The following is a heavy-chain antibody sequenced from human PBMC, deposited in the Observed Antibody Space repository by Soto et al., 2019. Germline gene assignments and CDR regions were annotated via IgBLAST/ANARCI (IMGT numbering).Heavy chain of an antibody. CDR1: GGSISTYY. CDR2: MYHSGDT. CDR3: ARGDWNDYYYSGMDV. Sequence: QVQLQESGPGLVKPSETLSLTCTVSGGSISTYYWVWLRQPPGERLEWIGHMYHSGDTDYNPSLKSRVAISVDTSKNRISLKLNSVTAADTAVYYCARGDWNDYYYSGMDVWGQGTTVIVSS. J-gene: IGHJ6*02. V-gene: IGHV4-59*01. D-gene: IGHD1-1*01.